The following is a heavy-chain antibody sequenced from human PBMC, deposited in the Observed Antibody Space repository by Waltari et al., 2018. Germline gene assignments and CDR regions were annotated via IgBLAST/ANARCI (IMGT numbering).Heavy chain of an antibody. CDR3: ARIGSSPYYYYYYMDV. V-gene: IGHV4-39*01. D-gene: IGHD6-6*01. J-gene: IGHJ6*03. CDR2: IYYNRIT. Sequence: QLQLQESGPGLVKPPETLSLSCTVSGDSINTKNFYWGWIRQPPGKGLQWIGSIYYNRITFYNPSLKSRVTISVDTSQNQFSLKLSSVTAADTAVYYCARIGSSPYYYYYYMDVWGKGTTVTVSS. CDR1: GDSINTKNFY.